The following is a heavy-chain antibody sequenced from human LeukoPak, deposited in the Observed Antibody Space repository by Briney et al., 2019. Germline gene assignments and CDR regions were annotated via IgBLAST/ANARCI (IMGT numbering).Heavy chain of an antibody. CDR3: ARDRGEEWLKLFDY. D-gene: IGHD3-10*01. CDR1: GYTFTGYY. J-gene: IGHJ4*02. V-gene: IGHV1-2*02. CDR2: INPNSGGT. Sequence: ASVKLSCKASGYTFTGYYMHWVRQAPGQGLEWMGWINPNSGGTNYAQKFQGRVTMTRDTSISTAYMELSRLRSDDTAVYYCARDRGEEWLKLFDYWGQGTLVTVSS.